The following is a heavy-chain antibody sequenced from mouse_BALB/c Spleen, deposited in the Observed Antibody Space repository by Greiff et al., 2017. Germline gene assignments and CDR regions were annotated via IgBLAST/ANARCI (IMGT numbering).Heavy chain of an antibody. CDR2: IYPGDGDT. D-gene: IGHD3-3*01. J-gene: IGHJ2*01. CDR3: AREDKSYFDY. Sequence: VQLQESGPELVKPGASVKISCKASGYAFSSSWMNWVKQRPGQGLEWIGRIYPGDGDTNYNGKFKGKATLTADKSSSTAYMQLSSLTSVDSAVYFCAREDKSYFDYWGQGTTLTVSS. CDR1: GYAFSSSW. V-gene: IGHV1-82*01.